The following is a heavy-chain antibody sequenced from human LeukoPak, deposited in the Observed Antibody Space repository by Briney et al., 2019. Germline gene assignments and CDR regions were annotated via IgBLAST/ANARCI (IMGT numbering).Heavy chain of an antibody. CDR3: ARGYWFYFDY. V-gene: IGHV4-4*07. CDR2: IYTSGRN. D-gene: IGHD2-8*02. Sequence: SETLSLTCTVSGGSISNFYWSWIRQPAGKGLEWIGRIYTSGRNIYNPSLKSRVTISVDTSKNQFSLKLNSVTAADTAMYYCARGYWFYFDYWGQGTLVTVSS. CDR1: GGSISNFY. J-gene: IGHJ4*02.